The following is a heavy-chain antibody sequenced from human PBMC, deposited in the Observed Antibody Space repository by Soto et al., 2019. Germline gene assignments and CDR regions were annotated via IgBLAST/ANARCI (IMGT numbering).Heavy chain of an antibody. CDR2: INHSGST. Sequence: ETLSLTCAVYGGSFSGYYWSWIRQPPGKGLEWIGEINHSGSTNYNPSLKSRVTISVDTSKNQFSLKLSSVTAADTAVYYCARVSNPRNWFDPWGQGTLVTVSS. V-gene: IGHV4-34*01. J-gene: IGHJ5*02. CDR3: ARVSNPRNWFDP. CDR1: GGSFSGYY.